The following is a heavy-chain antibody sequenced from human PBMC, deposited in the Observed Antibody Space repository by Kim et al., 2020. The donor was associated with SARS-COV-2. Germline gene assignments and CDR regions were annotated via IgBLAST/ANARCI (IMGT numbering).Heavy chain of an antibody. D-gene: IGHD3-22*01. CDR3: AMLNGHRSGYCNY. Sequence: SETLSLTCAVYGGSFSGYYWSWIRQPPGKGLEWIGEINQSGSTNYNPSLKSRVTISVDTSKKQFSLKLSSVTAADTAVYYCAMLNGHRSGYCNYWGQGTLVTVSS. J-gene: IGHJ4*02. V-gene: IGHV4-34*01. CDR2: INQSGST. CDR1: GGSFSGYY.